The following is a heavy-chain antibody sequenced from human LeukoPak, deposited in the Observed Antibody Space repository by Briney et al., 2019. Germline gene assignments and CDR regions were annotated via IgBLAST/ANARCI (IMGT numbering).Heavy chain of an antibody. CDR1: GSTFSNYG. CDR2: ISTYNANT. D-gene: IGHD5-24*01. V-gene: IGHV1-18*01. J-gene: IGHJ4*02. CDR3: ARRSQNGYNSPIDY. Sequence: GASVKVSCKASGSTFSNYGITWVRQAPGQGLEWMGWISTYNANTNYAQEFQGRVTMTTDTSTSTAYMELRSLRSDDTAVYYCARRSQNGYNSPIDYWGQGTLVTVSS.